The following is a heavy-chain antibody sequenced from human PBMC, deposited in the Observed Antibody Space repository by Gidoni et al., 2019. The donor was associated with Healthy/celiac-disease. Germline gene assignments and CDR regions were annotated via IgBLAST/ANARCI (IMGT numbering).Heavy chain of an antibody. J-gene: IGHJ4*02. Sequence: EVKLVESGGGLVQPGGSLSRSCAASGFTFSSYWMSWVRQAPGKGLEWVANIKQDGRQKYYVDSVKGRFTISRDNAKNSLYLQMNTLRAEDTAVYYCAREHGFLEWSDYWGQGTLVTVSS. CDR1: GFTFSSYW. D-gene: IGHD3-3*01. CDR3: AREHGFLEWSDY. V-gene: IGHV3-7*01. CDR2: IKQDGRQK.